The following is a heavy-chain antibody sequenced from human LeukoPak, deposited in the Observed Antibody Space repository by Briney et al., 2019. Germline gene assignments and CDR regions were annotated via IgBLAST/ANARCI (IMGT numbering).Heavy chain of an antibody. CDR2: ISSDRSKK. J-gene: IGHJ4*02. V-gene: IGHV3-30-3*01. D-gene: IGHD1-1*01. CDR3: AKDYHWLVDY. CDR1: GFTFSSYS. Sequence: GGSLRLSCAASGFTFSSYSVHWVRQAPGKGLEWVAIISSDRSKKYYADSVKGRFTISRDNSKNTLYLQMDSLRGDDTAVYYCAKDYHWLVDYWGQGTLVTVSS.